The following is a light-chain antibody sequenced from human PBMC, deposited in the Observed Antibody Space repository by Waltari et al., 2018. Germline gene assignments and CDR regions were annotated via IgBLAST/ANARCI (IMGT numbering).Light chain of an antibody. V-gene: IGLV1-40*01. CDR1: TSNIGAGHD. Sequence: QSVLTQPPSVSGTPGQRVTISCSGSTSNIGAGHDVHWYQHLPGTAPKLPIYGNNNRTSVVPDRFSGSKSGTSGSLAITGLQADDEADYFCQSFDNMLSGGVVFGGGTKLAVL. CDR2: GNN. J-gene: IGLJ2*01. CDR3: QSFDNMLSGGVV.